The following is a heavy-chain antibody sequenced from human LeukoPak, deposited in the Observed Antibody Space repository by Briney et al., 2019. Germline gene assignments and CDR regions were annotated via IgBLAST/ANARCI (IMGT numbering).Heavy chain of an antibody. CDR2: ISTAGNLI. CDR3: ARTVEGHFDF. Sequence: PGGSLRPSCVASAFTFKTYTLNWVRRTPGKGLEWVSYISTAGNLINYADSVRGRFTISRDNAKNSLYLYMSSLTPEDTAVYYCARTVEGHFDFRGQGTLVTVSS. J-gene: IGHJ4*02. D-gene: IGHD5-24*01. V-gene: IGHV3-21*01. CDR1: AFTFKTYT.